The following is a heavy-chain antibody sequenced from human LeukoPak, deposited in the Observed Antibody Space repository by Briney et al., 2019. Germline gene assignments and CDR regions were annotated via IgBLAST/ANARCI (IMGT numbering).Heavy chain of an antibody. D-gene: IGHD6-13*01. CDR2: IKEDGSEK. V-gene: IGHV3-7*01. CDR1: GFTFSSYW. Sequence: GGSLRLSCAASGFTFSSYWMSWVRQAPGKGLEWVANIKEDGSEKYYVDSVKGRFTISRDNARNSLYLQMNSLRAEDTAVYYCARATVYSSSWFDPWGQGTLVTVSS. CDR3: ARATVYSSSWFDP. J-gene: IGHJ5*02.